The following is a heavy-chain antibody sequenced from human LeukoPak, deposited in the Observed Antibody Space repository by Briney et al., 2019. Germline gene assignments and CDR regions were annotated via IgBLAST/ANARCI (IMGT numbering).Heavy chain of an antibody. Sequence: SETLSLTCTVSGGSIGSYYWSWIRQPPGKGLEWIGYIHYSGSTNYNPSLKSRVTISVDTSKDQFSLKLSSVTAADTAVYCCARNLDYWGQGTLVTVSS. CDR1: GGSIGSYY. CDR2: IHYSGST. V-gene: IGHV4-59*01. CDR3: ARNLDY. J-gene: IGHJ4*02.